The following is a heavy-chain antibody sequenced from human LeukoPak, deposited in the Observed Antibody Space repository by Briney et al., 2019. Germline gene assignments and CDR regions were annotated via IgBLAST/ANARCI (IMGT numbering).Heavy chain of an antibody. CDR3: ARAPGGYSGCEIFYSDY. D-gene: IGHD5-12*01. V-gene: IGHV4-31*03. CDR2: IYHTRST. Sequence: SETLSLTCTVSGGSISNGGYYWSWVRQHPGQGLEWIGYIYHTRSTYYNPSLKSRVTISVDTSKNQFSLKLSSVTAADTAVYYCARAPGGYSGCEIFYSDYWGQGTLVTVSS. J-gene: IGHJ4*02. CDR1: GGSISNGGYY.